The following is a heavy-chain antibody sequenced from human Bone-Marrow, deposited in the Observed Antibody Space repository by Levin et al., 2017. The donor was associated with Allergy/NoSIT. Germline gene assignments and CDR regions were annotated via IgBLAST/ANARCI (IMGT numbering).Heavy chain of an antibody. V-gene: IGHV3-72*01. CDR1: GFTFSDHY. Sequence: PGESLKISCAASGFTFSDHYIDWVRQAPGKGLEWVGRVTNTGNSDTTKYAASLRCRFTISRDDSRNSVYLQMNSLETEDTALYYCAEWGRSNGLDVWGQGTTVTGSS. CDR3: AEWGRSNGLDV. CDR2: VTNTGNSDTT. D-gene: IGHD3-3*01. J-gene: IGHJ6*02.